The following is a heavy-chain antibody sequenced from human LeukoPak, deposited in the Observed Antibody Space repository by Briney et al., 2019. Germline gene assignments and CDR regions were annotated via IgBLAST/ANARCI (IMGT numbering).Heavy chain of an antibody. Sequence: GGSLRLSCAASGFTFSSYAMSWVHQAPGKGLEWVSAISGSGGSTYYADSVKGRFTISRDNSKNTMYLQMNSLRGEDTAVYYCAISAGDLDYWGQGTLVTVSS. CDR1: GFTFSSYA. J-gene: IGHJ4*02. CDR3: AISAGDLDY. V-gene: IGHV3-23*01. CDR2: ISGSGGST.